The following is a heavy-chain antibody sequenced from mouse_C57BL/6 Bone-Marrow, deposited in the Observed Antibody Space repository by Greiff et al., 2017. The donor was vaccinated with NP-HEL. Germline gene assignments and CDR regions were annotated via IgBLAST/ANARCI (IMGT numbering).Heavy chain of an antibody. D-gene: IGHD1-1*01. J-gene: IGHJ3*01. CDR3: ARGTTTVVARAY. CDR2: IHPNSGST. Sequence: QVQLQQPGAELVKPGASVKLSCKASGYTFTSYWMHWVKQRPGQGLEWIGMIHPNSGSTNYNEKFKSKATLTVDKSSRTAYMQLSSLTSEDSAVYYCARGTTTVVARAYWSQGTLVTVSA. CDR1: GYTFTSYW. V-gene: IGHV1-64*01.